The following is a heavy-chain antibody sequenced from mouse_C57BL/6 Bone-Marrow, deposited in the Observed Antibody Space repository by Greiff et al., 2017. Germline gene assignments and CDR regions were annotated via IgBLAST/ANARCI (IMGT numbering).Heavy chain of an antibody. CDR3: AKYYYGSSWDIDY. CDR2: INPNNGGT. D-gene: IGHD1-1*01. CDR1: GYTFTDYY. V-gene: IGHV1-26*01. Sequence: EVKLQQSGPELVKPGASVKISCKASGYTFTDYYMNWVKQSHGKSLEWIGDINPNNGGTSYNQKLKGKATLTVDTSSSTAYMALRSLTSEDSAVYYCAKYYYGSSWDIDYGGQGTSLTVSS. J-gene: IGHJ2*03.